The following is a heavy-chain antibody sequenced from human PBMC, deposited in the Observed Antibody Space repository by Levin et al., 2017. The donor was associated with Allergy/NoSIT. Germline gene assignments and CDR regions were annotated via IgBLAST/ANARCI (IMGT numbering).Heavy chain of an antibody. CDR3: ARDNIGLPDAFDI. V-gene: IGHV3-9*01. CDR2: ISWNSGSI. D-gene: IGHD3-10*01. CDR1: GFTFDDYA. J-gene: IGHJ3*02. Sequence: SLKISCAASGFTFDDYAMHWVRQAPGKGLEWVSGISWNSGSIGYADSVKGRFTISRDNDKNSLYLQMNRLRTEDTALYYCARDNIGLPDAFDIWGQGTMVIVSS.